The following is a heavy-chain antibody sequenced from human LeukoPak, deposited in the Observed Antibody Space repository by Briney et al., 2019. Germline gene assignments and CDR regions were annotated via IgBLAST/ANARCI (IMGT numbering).Heavy chain of an antibody. CDR3: ARVGFGNTPHPIAY. D-gene: IGHD4-23*01. Sequence: SETLSLTCTVSGGSISSYYWSWIRQPPGKGLEWIGYIYYTGSTSYNPSLKSRVTISVDTSKNQFSLKLRSVTAADTAVYYCARVGFGNTPHPIAYGGLATLVTVA. V-gene: IGHV4-59*01. CDR1: GGSISSYY. J-gene: IGHJ1*01. CDR2: IYYTGST.